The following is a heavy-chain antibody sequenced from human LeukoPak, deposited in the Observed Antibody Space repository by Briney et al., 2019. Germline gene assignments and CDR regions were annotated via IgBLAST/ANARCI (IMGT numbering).Heavy chain of an antibody. CDR1: GYSISSGYY. V-gene: IGHV4-38-2*02. CDR3: ASVRRGFGEFSKYYSYYYMDV. D-gene: IGHD3-10*01. J-gene: IGHJ6*03. CDR2: IYHSGST. Sequence: SETLSLTCTVSGYSISSGYYWGWIRQPPGKGLEWIGSIYHSGSTYYNPSLKSRVTISVDTSKNQFSLKLSSVTAADTAVYYCASVRRGFGEFSKYYSYYYMDVWGKGTTVTISS.